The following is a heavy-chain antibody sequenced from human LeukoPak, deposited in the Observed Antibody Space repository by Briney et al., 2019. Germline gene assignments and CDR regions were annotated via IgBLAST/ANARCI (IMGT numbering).Heavy chain of an antibody. J-gene: IGHJ4*02. CDR2: IWYDGSNK. CDR3: AKDNSGSRNFDY. CDR1: GFTFSSYG. D-gene: IGHD1-26*01. V-gene: IGHV3-33*06. Sequence: GGSLRLSCAASGFTFSSYGMHWVRQAPGKGLEWVAVIWYDGSNKYYADSVKGRFTISRDNSKNTLYLQMNSLRAEDTAVYYCAKDNSGSRNFDYWGQGTLVTVSS.